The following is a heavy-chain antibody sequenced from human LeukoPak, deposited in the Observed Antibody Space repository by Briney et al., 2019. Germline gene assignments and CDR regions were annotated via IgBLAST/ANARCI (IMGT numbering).Heavy chain of an antibody. CDR1: GFTFSSYG. CDR3: AKDLSPAMVRGVFDY. V-gene: IGHV3-30*02. CDR2: IRYDGSNK. D-gene: IGHD3-10*01. J-gene: IGHJ4*02. Sequence: GGSLRLSCAASGFTFSSYGMHWVRQAPGKGLEWVAFIRYDGSNKYYADSVKGRFTISRDNSKNTLYLQMNRLRDEDTAAYYCAKDLSPAMVRGVFDYWGQGTLVTVS.